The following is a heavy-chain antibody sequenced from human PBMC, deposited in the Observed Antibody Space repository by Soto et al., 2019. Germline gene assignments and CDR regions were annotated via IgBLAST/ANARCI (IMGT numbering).Heavy chain of an antibody. D-gene: IGHD6-19*01. J-gene: IGHJ4*02. CDR3: ARDFYTSGWYDY. V-gene: IGHV3-23*01. CDR1: GFTFSTYW. CDR2: ISVSGGST. Sequence: GSLRLSCAASGFTFSTYWMNWVRQTPGKGLMWVSAISVSGGSTYYADSVKGRVTISRDISKNTLYLQMNSLRAEDTAVYYCARDFYTSGWYDYWGQGTLVTVSS.